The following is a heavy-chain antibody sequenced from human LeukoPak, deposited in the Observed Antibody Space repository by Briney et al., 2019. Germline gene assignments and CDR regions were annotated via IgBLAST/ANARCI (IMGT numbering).Heavy chain of an antibody. CDR2: ISHDGSSK. V-gene: IGHV3-30*19. CDR1: GFTFSSYG. D-gene: IGHD2-2*01. CDR3: ARDLFARYCSSTSCYGLDY. Sequence: GGSLRLSCAASGFTFSSYGMHWVRQAPGKGLEWVAVISHDGSSKYSADSVKGRFTISRDNSKNTLSLQMNSLRAEDTAVYYCARDLFARYCSSTSCYGLDYWGQGTLVTVSS. J-gene: IGHJ4*02.